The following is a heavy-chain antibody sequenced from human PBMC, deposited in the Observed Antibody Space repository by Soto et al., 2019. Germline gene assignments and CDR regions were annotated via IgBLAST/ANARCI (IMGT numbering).Heavy chain of an antibody. J-gene: IGHJ4*02. Sequence: SETLSLTCTVSGGSISGYYWSWIRQPAGKGLEWIGRMYNSERTSYNPSLKSRVTMSMDTSKNQFSLKLTSVTAADTAVYFCAREPLAHSYFDLWGQGTLVTVS. CDR3: AREPLAHSYFDL. CDR2: MYNSERT. CDR1: GGSISGYY. V-gene: IGHV4-4*07.